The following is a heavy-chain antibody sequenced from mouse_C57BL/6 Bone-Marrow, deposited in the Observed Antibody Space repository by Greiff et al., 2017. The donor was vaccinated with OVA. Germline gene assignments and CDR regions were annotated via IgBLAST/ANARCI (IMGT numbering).Heavy chain of an antibody. D-gene: IGHD2-2*01. CDR3: ARSLWLLGFDY. V-gene: IGHV5-4*01. CDR2: ISDGGSYT. J-gene: IGHJ2*01. Sequence: VQLQQSGGGLVKPGGSLKLSCAASGFTFSSYAMSWVRQTPEKRLEWVATISDGGSYTYYPDNVKGRFTISRDNAKNNLYLQMSHLKSEDTAMYYCARSLWLLGFDYWGQGTTLTVSS. CDR1: GFTFSSYA.